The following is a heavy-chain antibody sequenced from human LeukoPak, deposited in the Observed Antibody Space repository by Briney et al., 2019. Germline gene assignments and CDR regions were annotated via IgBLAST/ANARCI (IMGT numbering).Heavy chain of an antibody. CDR3: ARGHGDYGSY. CDR1: GFTFSSYS. D-gene: IGHD4-17*01. Sequence: GGSLRLSCAASGFTFSSYSMNWVRQAPGKGLEWVSSISTSSSLISYADSVRGRFSISRDNAQNSLFLQMNSLRAEDTAVYYCARGHGDYGSYWGQGILVTVSS. CDR2: ISTSSSLI. V-gene: IGHV3-21*01. J-gene: IGHJ4*02.